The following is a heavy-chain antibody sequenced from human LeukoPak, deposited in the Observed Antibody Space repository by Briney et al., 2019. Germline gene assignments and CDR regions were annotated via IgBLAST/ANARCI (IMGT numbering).Heavy chain of an antibody. D-gene: IGHD2-15*01. V-gene: IGHV3-33*01. CDR1: GFTFSSYG. Sequence: GGSLRLSCAASGFTFSSYGMHWVRQAPGKGLEWVAVIWYDGSNKYYADSVKGRFTISRDNSKNTLYLQMNSLRAEDTAVYYCARDGEVGRDIVVVVAHPPDYWGQGILVTVSS. J-gene: IGHJ4*02. CDR2: IWYDGSNK. CDR3: ARDGEVGRDIVVVVAHPPDY.